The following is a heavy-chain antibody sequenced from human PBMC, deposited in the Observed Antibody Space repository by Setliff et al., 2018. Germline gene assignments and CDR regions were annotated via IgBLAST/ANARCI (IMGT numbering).Heavy chain of an antibody. D-gene: IGHD6-13*01. CDR3: ARGSIAAAEY. CDR2: ISYSGGST. Sequence: GGSLRLSCAASGFTFSTYAMNWVRQAPGKGLEWVSAISYSGGSTYYADSVKGRFTISRDNSKNTLYLQMNSLRAEDTAVYYCARGSIAAAEYWGQGTLVTVSS. J-gene: IGHJ4*02. CDR1: GFTFSTYA. V-gene: IGHV3-23*01.